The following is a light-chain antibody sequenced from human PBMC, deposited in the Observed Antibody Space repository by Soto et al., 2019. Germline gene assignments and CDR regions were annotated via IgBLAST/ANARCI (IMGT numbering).Light chain of an antibody. CDR3: QQYCSSRT. V-gene: IGKV3-20*01. J-gene: IGKJ3*01. Sequence: GTLSLSPGTRATLSFRASQSVSSSYLAWYQQKPGQAPRLLSYAASTLQSGVPSRFSGSGSGTEFTLTICRLEPEAFAVYYCQQYCSSRTVAPGTKVEIK. CDR1: QSVSSSY. CDR2: AAS.